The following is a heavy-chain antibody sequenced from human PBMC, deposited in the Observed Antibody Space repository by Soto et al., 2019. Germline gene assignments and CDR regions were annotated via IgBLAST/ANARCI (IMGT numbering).Heavy chain of an antibody. V-gene: IGHV3-23*01. J-gene: IGHJ4*02. CDR1: GFTFINYA. Sequence: GGSLRLSCAASGFTFINYAMSWVRQAPGKGLEWVSAISGSGGSTYYADSVKGRFTISRDNSKNTLYLQMNSLRAEDTAVYYCAKDRRDGGAAAGIFDYWGQGTLVTVSS. D-gene: IGHD6-13*01. CDR3: AKDRRDGGAAAGIFDY. CDR2: ISGSGGST.